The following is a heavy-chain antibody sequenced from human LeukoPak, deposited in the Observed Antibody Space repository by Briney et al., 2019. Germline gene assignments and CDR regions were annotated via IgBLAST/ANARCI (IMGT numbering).Heavy chain of an antibody. J-gene: IGHJ4*02. CDR2: ISYDGSNK. V-gene: IGHV3-30-3*01. Sequence: GGSLRLSCAASGFTFSSYAMHWVRQAPGKGLEWVAVISYDGSNKYYADSVKGRFTISRDNSKNTLYLQMNSLRAEDTAVYYCANAAETRGQASGSLWYWGQGTLVTVSS. CDR1: GFTFSSYA. D-gene: IGHD3-10*01. CDR3: ANAAETRGQASGSLWY.